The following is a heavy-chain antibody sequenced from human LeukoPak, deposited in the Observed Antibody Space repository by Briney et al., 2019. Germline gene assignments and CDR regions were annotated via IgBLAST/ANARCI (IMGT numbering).Heavy chain of an antibody. J-gene: IGHJ6*02. Sequence: ASVKVSCKASGYTFTSYYMHWVRQAPAQGLEWMGIINPSGGSTSYAQKFQGRVTMTRDTSTSTVYMELSSLRSEDTAVYYCARSDGSGSYYGPFGGMDVWGQGTTVTVSS. CDR1: GYTFTSYY. D-gene: IGHD3-10*01. V-gene: IGHV1-46*01. CDR3: ARSDGSGSYYGPFGGMDV. CDR2: INPSGGST.